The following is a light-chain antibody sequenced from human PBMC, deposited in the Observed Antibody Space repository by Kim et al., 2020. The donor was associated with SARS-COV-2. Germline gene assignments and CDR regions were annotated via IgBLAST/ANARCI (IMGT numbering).Light chain of an antibody. Sequence: EIVLTQSPATLSLSPGERATLSCRPSQSVSSYLAWYQQKPGQAPRLLIYDASNRATGIPARFSGSGSGTDFTLTISSLEPEDFAVYYCQQRSNWPGTFGQGTKLEI. CDR3: QQRSNWPGT. CDR1: QSVSSY. J-gene: IGKJ2*01. V-gene: IGKV3-11*01. CDR2: DAS.